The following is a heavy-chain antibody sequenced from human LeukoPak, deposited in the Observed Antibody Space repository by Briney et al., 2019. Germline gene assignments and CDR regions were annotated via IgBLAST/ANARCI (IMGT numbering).Heavy chain of an antibody. D-gene: IGHD2-2*01. CDR1: GYSFTSYW. CDR2: IYPGDSDT. J-gene: IGHJ3*02. Sequence: GESLKISCKGSGYSFTSYWIGWVRQMPGKGLERMGIIYPGDSDTRYSPSFQGQVTISADKSISTAYLQWSSLKASDTAMYYCARSHCSSTSCYPRNAFDIWGQGTMVTVS. CDR3: ARSHCSSTSCYPRNAFDI. V-gene: IGHV5-51*01.